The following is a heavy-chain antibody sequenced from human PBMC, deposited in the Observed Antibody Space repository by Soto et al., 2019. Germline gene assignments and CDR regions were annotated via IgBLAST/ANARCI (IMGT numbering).Heavy chain of an antibody. Sequence: QVQLVESGGGVVQPGRSLRLSCAASGFTFSSYGMHWVRQAPGKGLEWVAVIWYDGSNKYYADSVKGRFTISRDNSKNTLYLQMNRLRAEDTAVYYCARELGSGTSLRYYGMDVWGQGTTVTVSS. CDR3: ARELGSGTSLRYYGMDV. D-gene: IGHD3-10*01. CDR2: IWYDGSNK. CDR1: GFTFSSYG. V-gene: IGHV3-33*01. J-gene: IGHJ6*02.